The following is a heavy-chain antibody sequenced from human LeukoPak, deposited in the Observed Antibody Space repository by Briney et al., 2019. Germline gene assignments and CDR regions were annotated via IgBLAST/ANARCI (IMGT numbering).Heavy chain of an antibody. J-gene: IGHJ4*02. CDR3: ARDLMVRGLGVDY. V-gene: IGHV3-48*03. CDR2: ISSSGSTI. CDR1: GFTFSSYE. D-gene: IGHD3-10*01. Sequence: SGGSLGLSCAASGFTFSSYEMNWVRQAPGKGLEWVSYISSSGSTIYYADSVKGRFTISRDNAKNSLYLQMNSLRAEDTAVYYCARDLMVRGLGVDYWGQGTLVTVSS.